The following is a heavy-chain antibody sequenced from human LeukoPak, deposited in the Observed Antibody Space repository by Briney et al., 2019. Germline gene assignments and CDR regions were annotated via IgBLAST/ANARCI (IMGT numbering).Heavy chain of an antibody. J-gene: IGHJ4*02. D-gene: IGHD6-13*01. CDR2: ISSSGSTI. Sequence: AGGSLRLSCAASGFTFSSYEMNWVRQAPGKGLEWVSYISSSGSTIYYADSVKGRFTISRDNAKNSLYLQMNSLRAEDTAVHYCAREGGLYSSSWDDYWGQGTLVTVSS. CDR3: AREGGLYSSSWDDY. CDR1: GFTFSSYE. V-gene: IGHV3-48*03.